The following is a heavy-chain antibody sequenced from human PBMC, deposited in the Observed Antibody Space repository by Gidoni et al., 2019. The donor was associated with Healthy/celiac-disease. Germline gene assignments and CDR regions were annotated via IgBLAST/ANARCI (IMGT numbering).Heavy chain of an antibody. CDR1: GGTFSSYT. V-gene: IGHV1-69*02. CDR3: GAEVGATKAYYYGMDV. D-gene: IGHD1-26*01. Sequence: QVQLVQSGAEVKKPGSSVKVSCQASGGTFSSYTISWVRQAPGQGLEWMGRTIPILGIANYAQKFQGRVTITADKSTSTAYMELSSLRSEDTAVYYCGAEVGATKAYYYGMDVWGQGTTVTVSS. J-gene: IGHJ6*02. CDR2: TIPILGIA.